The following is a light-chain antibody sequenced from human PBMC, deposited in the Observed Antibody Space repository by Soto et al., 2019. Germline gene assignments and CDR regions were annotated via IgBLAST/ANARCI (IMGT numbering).Light chain of an antibody. V-gene: IGKV1-5*03. J-gene: IGKJ1*01. CDR2: KAS. CDR1: QSISSW. Sequence: DIQMTQSPSTLSASVGDRCTIACRSSQSISSWLAWYQQKPGKAPKLLIYKASSLESGVPSRFSGSGSGTEFTLTISSLQPDDSATYYCQHYSLYSPWTFGQGTKVDIK. CDR3: QHYSLYSPWT.